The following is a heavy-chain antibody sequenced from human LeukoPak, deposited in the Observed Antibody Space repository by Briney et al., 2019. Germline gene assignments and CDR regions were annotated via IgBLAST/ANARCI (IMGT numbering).Heavy chain of an antibody. CDR1: GESFSGSY. V-gene: IGHV4-34*01. Sequence: SETLSLTCAVYGESFSGSYWNWFRQPPGKGLVWIGEISHSGTSNYNPSLKSRVTISVDTSRNQFSLRLSSVTAADTAVYYCEGQPLGLLRAFDVWGQGTLVTVSS. CDR2: ISHSGTS. J-gene: IGHJ3*01. CDR3: EGQPLGLLRAFDV. D-gene: IGHD3-22*01.